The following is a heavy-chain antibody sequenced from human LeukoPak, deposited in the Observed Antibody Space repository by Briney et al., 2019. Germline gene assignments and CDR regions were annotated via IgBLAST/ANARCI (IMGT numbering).Heavy chain of an antibody. CDR3: ARHRRDYVWGSYRPNDAFDI. CDR1: GYSFTSYW. J-gene: IGHJ3*02. CDR2: IYPGDSDT. Sequence: GESLKISCKGSGYSFTSYWIGWVRQMPGKGLEWMGIIYPGDSDTRYSPSFQGQVTISADKSISTAYLQWSSLKASDTAMYYCARHRRDYVWGSYRPNDAFDIWGRGTMVTVSS. V-gene: IGHV5-51*01. D-gene: IGHD3-16*02.